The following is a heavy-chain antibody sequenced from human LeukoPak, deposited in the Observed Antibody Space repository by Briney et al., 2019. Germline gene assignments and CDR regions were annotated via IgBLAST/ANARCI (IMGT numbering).Heavy chain of an antibody. Sequence: PGGSLRLSCAASGFTFSSYAMSWVRQAPGKGLEWVSAISGSGGSTYYADSVKGRFTISRDNSKNTLYLQMNSLRAEDTAVYYCAKDYYYDSSGYQYYYYGMDVWAKGPRSPSP. CDR1: GFTFSSYA. V-gene: IGHV3-23*01. CDR3: AKDYYYDSSGYQYYYYGMDV. CDR2: ISGSGGST. J-gene: IGHJ6*02. D-gene: IGHD3-22*01.